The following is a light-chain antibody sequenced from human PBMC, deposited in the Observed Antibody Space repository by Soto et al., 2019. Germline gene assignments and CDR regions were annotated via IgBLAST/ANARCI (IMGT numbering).Light chain of an antibody. CDR2: EVR. CDR1: SNDLGDYNY. V-gene: IGLV2-8*01. J-gene: IGLJ2*01. Sequence: QSALTQPPSASGSPGQSVTISCTGSSNDLGDYNYVSWYQHHPGKAPKVIIYEVRERPSGVPDRFSGSKSGNTASLTVSGLQAEDEADYYCSSYGGRDNLLFGGGTKLTVL. CDR3: SSYGGRDNLL.